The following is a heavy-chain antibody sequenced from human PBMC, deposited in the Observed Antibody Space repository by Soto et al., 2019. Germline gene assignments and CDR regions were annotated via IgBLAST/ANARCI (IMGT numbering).Heavy chain of an antibody. CDR1: GGSISGYY. D-gene: IGHD3-10*01. Sequence: QVQLQESGPGLVKPSETLSLTCTVSGGSISGYYWSWIRQPPGKGLEWIGYVWHSGSTNYNPSLKSQVTISVDTSKNQFSLKLSSMTAEDTAVYSCASYGSGSYSFVYWGQGTLVTVSS. CDR2: VWHSGST. CDR3: ASYGSGSYSFVY. J-gene: IGHJ4*02. V-gene: IGHV4-59*08.